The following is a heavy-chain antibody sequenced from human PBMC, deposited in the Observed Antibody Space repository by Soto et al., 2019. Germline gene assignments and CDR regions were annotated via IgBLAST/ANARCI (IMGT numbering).Heavy chain of an antibody. Sequence: EVQLLESGGALVQPGGSLRLSCAASAFTFSNYAMTWVRQAPGKGLEWVSSTSGGGDTTHYADSVKGRFTISRDNSKNTLYLQMNRLRAEDTAVYYCAKADCGSAECRRLDYWGQGTLVTVSS. J-gene: IGHJ4*02. CDR2: TSGGGDTT. V-gene: IGHV3-23*01. D-gene: IGHD2-21*01. CDR3: AKADCGSAECRRLDY. CDR1: AFTFSNYA.